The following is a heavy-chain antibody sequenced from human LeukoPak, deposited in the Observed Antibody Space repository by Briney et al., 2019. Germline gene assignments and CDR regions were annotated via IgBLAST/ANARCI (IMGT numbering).Heavy chain of an antibody. J-gene: IGHJ3*02. CDR3: ARTSLSYHDALDI. Sequence: SETLSLTCTVSGGSISSYYWSWIRQPPGKGLEWIGYIYYSGSTNYNPSLKSRVTISVDTSKNQFSLKLSSVTAADTAVYYCARTSLSYHDALDIWGQGTMVTVSS. V-gene: IGHV4-59*01. CDR1: GGSISSYY. CDR2: IYYSGST. D-gene: IGHD1-26*01.